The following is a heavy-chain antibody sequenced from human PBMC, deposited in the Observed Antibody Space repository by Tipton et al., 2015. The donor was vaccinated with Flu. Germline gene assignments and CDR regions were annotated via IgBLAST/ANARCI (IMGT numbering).Heavy chain of an antibody. CDR3: ARLSYYDVDLKNFYFDY. D-gene: IGHD3-10*02. J-gene: IGHJ4*02. Sequence: TLSLTCSVSGVSVNSNYRWTWIRQSPGKGLQWIGNVYYSGSTNYNPSLKSRVTISLDTSKNQFSLRLSSVTAADTAVYYCARLSYYDVDLKNFYFDYWGQGALVTVSS. CDR1: GVSVNSNYR. V-gene: IGHV4-61*01. CDR2: VYYSGST.